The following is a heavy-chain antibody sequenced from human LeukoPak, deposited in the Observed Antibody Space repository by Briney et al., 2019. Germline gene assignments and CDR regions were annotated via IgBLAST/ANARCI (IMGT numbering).Heavy chain of an antibody. CDR1: GYTFTSYG. CDR3: ARDLNRSGGSCYSGWFDP. CDR2: ISAYNGNT. Sequence: ASVKVSCKASGYTFTSYGISWVRQAPGQGLEWMGWISAYNGNTNYAQKLQGRVTMTTDTSTSTAYMELRSLRSDDTAVYYCARDLNRSGGSCYSGWFDPWGQGTLVTVSS. V-gene: IGHV1-18*01. D-gene: IGHD2-15*01. J-gene: IGHJ5*02.